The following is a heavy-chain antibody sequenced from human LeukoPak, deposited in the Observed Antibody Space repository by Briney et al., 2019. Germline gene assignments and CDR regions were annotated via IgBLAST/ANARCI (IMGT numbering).Heavy chain of an antibody. CDR3: ARVKLQWLVRRYFDY. V-gene: IGHV3-7*01. Sequence: PGGSLRLSCAASGFTFSGYWMSWVRQAPGKGLEWVANIKQDGSEKYYVDSVKGRFTISRDNAKNSLYLQMNSLRAEDTAVYYCARVKLQWLVRRYFDYWGQGTLVTVSS. D-gene: IGHD6-19*01. CDR1: GFTFSGYW. CDR2: IKQDGSEK. J-gene: IGHJ4*02.